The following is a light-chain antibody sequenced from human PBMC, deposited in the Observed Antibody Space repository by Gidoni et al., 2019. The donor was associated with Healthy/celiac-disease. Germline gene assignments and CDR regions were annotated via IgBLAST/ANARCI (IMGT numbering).Light chain of an antibody. V-gene: IGKV3-15*01. CDR1: QSVSSN. CDR3: QQYNNWPWT. Sequence: EILMTQSPATLSVSPGERATLSCRASQSVSSNLACYQQKPGQAPRLLIYGASTRATGIPARFSGSGSGTEFTLTISSLQSEDFAVFYCQQYNNWPWTFGQGTKVEIK. J-gene: IGKJ1*01. CDR2: GAS.